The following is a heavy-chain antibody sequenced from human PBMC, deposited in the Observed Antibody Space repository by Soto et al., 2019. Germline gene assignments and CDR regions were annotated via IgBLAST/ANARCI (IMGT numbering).Heavy chain of an antibody. Sequence: QVHLVQSGVEVKTPGASVKVSCQASGYTFFTYDISWMRQAPGQGLEWMGWTRTYSGDTKYAQKFQGRVTMTTDTSTTTAYLELRSLRSDDTAVYYCARHHGPTTSENWFDPWGQGTLVTVSS. CDR2: TRTYSGDT. J-gene: IGHJ5*02. V-gene: IGHV1-18*01. CDR3: ARHHGPTTSENWFDP. D-gene: IGHD5-12*01. CDR1: GYTFFTYD.